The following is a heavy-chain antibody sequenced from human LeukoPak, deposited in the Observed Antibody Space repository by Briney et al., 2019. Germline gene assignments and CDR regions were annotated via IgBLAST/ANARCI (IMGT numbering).Heavy chain of an antibody. Sequence: KSGGSLRLSCAASGFTFSDPYMSWIRQAPGKGLDWVSYISSGGSTIYYADSVRGRFTISRDNEKKSLYLQMNSLRAEDTAVYYCARGPGGVFGVVIIYYYYYMDVWGKGTTVTVSS. CDR1: GFTFSDPY. CDR2: ISSGGSTI. V-gene: IGHV3-11*04. D-gene: IGHD3-3*01. J-gene: IGHJ6*03. CDR3: ARGPGGVFGVVIIYYYYYMDV.